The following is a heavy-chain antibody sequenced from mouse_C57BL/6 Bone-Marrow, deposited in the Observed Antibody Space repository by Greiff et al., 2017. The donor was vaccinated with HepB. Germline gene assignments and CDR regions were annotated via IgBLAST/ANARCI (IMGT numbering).Heavy chain of an antibody. V-gene: IGHV3-6*01. J-gene: IGHJ2*01. CDR3: ARDGLLRGDY. Sequence: ESGPGLVKPSQSLSLTCSVTGYSITSGYYWNWIRQFPGNKLEWMGYISYDGSNNYNPSLKNRISITRDTSKNQFFLKLNSVTTEDTATYYCARDGLLRGDYWGQGTTLTVSS. CDR2: ISYDGSN. D-gene: IGHD1-1*01. CDR1: GYSITSGYY.